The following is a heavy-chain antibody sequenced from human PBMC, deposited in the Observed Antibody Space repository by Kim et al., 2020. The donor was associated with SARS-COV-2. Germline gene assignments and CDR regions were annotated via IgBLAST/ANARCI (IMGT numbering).Heavy chain of an antibody. V-gene: IGHV3-21*01. CDR1: GFTFSSYA. J-gene: IGHJ3*02. CDR3: ARGGRYCTNGIWRYDAFYM. Sequence: GGSLRLSCAASGFTFSSYAMNWVRQAPGRGLEWVSSITSSSTYIYYADSVKGRFTISRDNAKNSLYLQMNSLRAEDTAMYYCARGGRYCTNGIWRYDAFYMSGDETIRTLSS. D-gene: IGHD2-8*01. CDR2: ITSSSTYI.